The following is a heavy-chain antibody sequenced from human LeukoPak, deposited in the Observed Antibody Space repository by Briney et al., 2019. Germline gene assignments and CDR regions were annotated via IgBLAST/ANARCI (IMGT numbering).Heavy chain of an antibody. J-gene: IGHJ4*02. CDR1: GFTLKTYG. Sequence: PGGSLRLSCAASGFTLKTYGMHWVRQAPGKGLEWVAVVRHDGRKTNYADSVKGRFTISRDNAKNTLYLQMNSLRAEDTAVYYCARFVVGAIDYWGQGTLVTVSS. CDR3: ARFVVGAIDY. V-gene: IGHV3-33*01. CDR2: VRHDGRKT. D-gene: IGHD1-26*01.